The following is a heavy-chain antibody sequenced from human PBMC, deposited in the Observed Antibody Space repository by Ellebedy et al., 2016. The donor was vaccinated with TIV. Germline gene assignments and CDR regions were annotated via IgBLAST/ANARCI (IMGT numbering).Heavy chain of an antibody. J-gene: IGHJ4*02. Sequence: GESLKISCAASGFTFSTSAMSWVRQAPGKGLEWVSAISGSDGGTIDYAAPVRGRFTISRDDSKDTLYLQMASLKPEDTAVYYCVTEKSGSFPDWGQGTLVTVSS. V-gene: IGHV3-15*01. CDR3: VTEKSGSFPD. CDR1: GFTFSTSA. D-gene: IGHD1-26*01. CDR2: ISGSDGGTI.